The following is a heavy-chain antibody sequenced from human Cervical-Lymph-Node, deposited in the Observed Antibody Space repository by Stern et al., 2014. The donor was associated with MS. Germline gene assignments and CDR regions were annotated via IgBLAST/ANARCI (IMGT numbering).Heavy chain of an antibody. CDR1: GYDFNNYW. J-gene: IGHJ4*02. V-gene: IGHV5-51*01. CDR3: ARRTGYFDY. CDR2: IFPGDSDS. Sequence: VQLVQSGAEVKEPGESLKISCKTSGYDFNNYWIGWVRQMPGKSLEWMRIIFPGDSDSRYSPSFQGQVTISADESISTAYLQWSSLKASDSAMYYCARRTGYFDYWGKGTLVTVSS.